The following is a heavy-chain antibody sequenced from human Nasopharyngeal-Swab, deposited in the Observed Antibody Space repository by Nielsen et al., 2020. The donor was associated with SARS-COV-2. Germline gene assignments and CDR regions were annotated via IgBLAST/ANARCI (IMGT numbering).Heavy chain of an antibody. CDR3: AKGPEITMIVVVYPFDY. D-gene: IGHD3-22*01. Sequence: GGSLRLSCAASGFTFSSYEMNWVRQAPGKGLEWVSYISSSGSTIYYADSVKGRFTISRDNAKNSLYLQMNSLRAEDTAVYYCAKGPEITMIVVVYPFDYWGQGTLVTVSS. J-gene: IGHJ4*02. V-gene: IGHV3-48*03. CDR1: GFTFSSYE. CDR2: ISSSGSTI.